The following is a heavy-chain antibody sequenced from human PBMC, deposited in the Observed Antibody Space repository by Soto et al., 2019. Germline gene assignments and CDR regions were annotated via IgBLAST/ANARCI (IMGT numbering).Heavy chain of an antibody. J-gene: IGHJ4*02. CDR1: GYTFTSYD. D-gene: IGHD3-22*01. CDR2: MNPNNGNT. Sequence: GASVKVSCKASGYTFTSYDINWVRQATGQGLEWMGWMNPNNGNTNYAQKLQGRVTMTTDTSTSTAYMELSSLRSEDTAVYYCARDGGYSSGYPIDYWGQGTLVTVSS. CDR3: ARDGGYSSGYPIDY. V-gene: IGHV1-8*01.